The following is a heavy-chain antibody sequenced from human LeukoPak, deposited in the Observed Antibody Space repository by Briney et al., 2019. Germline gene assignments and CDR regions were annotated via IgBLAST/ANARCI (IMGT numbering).Heavy chain of an antibody. D-gene: IGHD1-14*01. J-gene: IGHJ3*02. CDR3: ARGGARTGGAFNI. Sequence: GGSLRLSCAASGFIFSSYAMHWVRQAPGKGLEWVAVISYDGSNKYYADSVKGRFTISRDNSKNTLYLQMNSLRAEDTAVYYCARGGARTGGAFNIWGQGTMFTVSS. CDR2: ISYDGSNK. CDR1: GFIFSSYA. V-gene: IGHV3-30*04.